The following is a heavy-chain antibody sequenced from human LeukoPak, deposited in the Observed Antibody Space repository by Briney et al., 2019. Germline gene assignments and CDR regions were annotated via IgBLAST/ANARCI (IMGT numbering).Heavy chain of an antibody. Sequence: PSETLSLTCTVSGGSISSYYWSWIRQPPGKGLEWIGYIYYSGSTNYNPSVKSRVTISVDTSKNQFSLKLSSVTAADTAVYYCARDQPYSSGWFRWDYWGQGTLVTVSS. CDR1: GGSISSYY. CDR3: ARDQPYSSGWFRWDY. J-gene: IGHJ4*02. D-gene: IGHD6-19*01. CDR2: IYYSGST. V-gene: IGHV4-59*01.